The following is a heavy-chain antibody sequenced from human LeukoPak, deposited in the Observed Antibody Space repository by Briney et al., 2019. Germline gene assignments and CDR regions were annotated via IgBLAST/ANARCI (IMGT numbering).Heavy chain of an antibody. CDR3: AKELELDAFDI. CDR1: GYSFRSYG. J-gene: IGHJ3*02. D-gene: IGHD1-7*01. CDR2: ISGSGGST. V-gene: IGHV3-23*01. Sequence: GGSLSLSCSASGYSFRSYGMSWVRQAPGKGLEWFSAISGSGGSTYYADSVKGRFTISRDNSKNTLYLQMNSLRAEDTAVYYCAKELELDAFDIWGQGTMVTVSS.